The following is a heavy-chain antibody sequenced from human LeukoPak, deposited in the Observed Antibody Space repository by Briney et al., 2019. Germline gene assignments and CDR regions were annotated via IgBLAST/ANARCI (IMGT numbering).Heavy chain of an antibody. CDR3: ARVASGQYYYYYYMDV. Sequence: GGSLRLSCAASGFTFSSYEMNWVRQAPGKGLEWVSYISSSGSTIYYADSVKGRFTISRDNSKNTLYLQMNSLRAEDTAVYYCARVASGQYYYYYYMDVWGKGTTVTVSS. V-gene: IGHV3-48*03. J-gene: IGHJ6*03. D-gene: IGHD2-15*01. CDR1: GFTFSSYE. CDR2: ISSSGSTI.